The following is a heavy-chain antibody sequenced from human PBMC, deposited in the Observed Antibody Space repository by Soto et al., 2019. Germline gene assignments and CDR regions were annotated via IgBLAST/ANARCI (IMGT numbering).Heavy chain of an antibody. V-gene: IGHV4-39*01. Sequence: QLQLQESGPGLVKPSETLSLTCTVSGGSIRSSSYYWGWIRQPPGKGLEWIGSIYYSGSTYYNPSLKSRVTISVDTSKNQFSLKLSSVTAADTAVYYCARLAPPSYGMDVWGQGTTVTVSS. CDR3: ARLAPPSYGMDV. D-gene: IGHD2-15*01. J-gene: IGHJ6*02. CDR2: IYYSGST. CDR1: GGSIRSSSYY.